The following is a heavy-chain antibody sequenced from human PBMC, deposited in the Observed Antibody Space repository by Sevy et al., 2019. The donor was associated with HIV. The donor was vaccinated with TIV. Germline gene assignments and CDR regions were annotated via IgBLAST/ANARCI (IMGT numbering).Heavy chain of an antibody. V-gene: IGHV3-23*01. CDR3: AKEKEMSMYYFHS. D-gene: IGHD3-10*02. CDR2: ISGSGSNT. Sequence: GGSLRLSCAASGFTFNNYAMNWFRQPPGKGLEGVSVISGSGSNTYYADSVKGRFTISRDTSKNTLYLQMNSLRAEDTAVYYCAKEKEMSMYYFHSWGQGTLVTVSS. CDR1: GFTFNNYA. J-gene: IGHJ4*02.